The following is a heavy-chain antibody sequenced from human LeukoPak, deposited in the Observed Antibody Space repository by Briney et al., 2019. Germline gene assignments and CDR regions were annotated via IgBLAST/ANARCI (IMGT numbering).Heavy chain of an antibody. V-gene: IGHV3-23*01. D-gene: IGHD3-9*01. Sequence: GGSLRLSCAASGFTFSVAAMTWVRQAPGKGLEWVSLIGASGESTYYADSVKGRFTISRDNAKNSLYLQMNSLRAEDTAVYYCHPREDILTGYHNSDYWGQGTLVTVSS. CDR3: HPREDILTGYHNSDY. CDR2: IGASGEST. J-gene: IGHJ4*02. CDR1: GFTFSVAA.